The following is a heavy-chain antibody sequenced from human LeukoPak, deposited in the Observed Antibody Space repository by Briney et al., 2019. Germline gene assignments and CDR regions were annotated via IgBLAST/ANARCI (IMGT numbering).Heavy chain of an antibody. CDR3: ARDLGESDIVVVPAAIGSAFDI. V-gene: IGHV1-18*01. CDR2: ISAYNGNT. D-gene: IGHD2-2*02. Sequence: ASAKVSCKASGYTFTSCGISWVRQAPGQGLEWMGWISAYNGNTNYAQKLQGRVTMTTDTSTSTAYMELRSLRSDDTAVYYCARDLGESDIVVVPAAIGSAFDIWGQGTMVTVSS. CDR1: GYTFTSCG. J-gene: IGHJ3*02.